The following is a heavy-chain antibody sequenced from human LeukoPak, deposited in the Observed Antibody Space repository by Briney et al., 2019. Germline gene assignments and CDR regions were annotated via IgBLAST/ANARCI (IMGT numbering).Heavy chain of an antibody. CDR1: GFTVSSNY. D-gene: IGHD3-10*01. CDR2: IYSGGST. CDR3: ARVLIDAFDI. Sequence: GGSLRLSCAASGFTVSSNYMSWVRQAPGKGLEWVSVIYSGGSTYYADSVKGRFTISRDNSKNTLYLHMNSLRAEDTAVYYCARVLIDAFDIWGQGTMVTVSS. V-gene: IGHV3-53*01. J-gene: IGHJ3*02.